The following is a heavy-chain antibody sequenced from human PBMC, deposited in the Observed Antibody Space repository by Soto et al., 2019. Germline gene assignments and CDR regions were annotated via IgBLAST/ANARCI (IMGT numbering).Heavy chain of an antibody. V-gene: IGHV3-7*01. CDR2: IKQDGSEK. J-gene: IGHJ4*02. CDR1: GFTFSSYW. Sequence: GGSLRLSCAASGFTFSSYWMSWVRQAPGKGLEWVANIKQDGSEKYYVDSVKGRFTISRDNAKNSLYLQMNSLRAEDTAVYYCARDGTDYYDSSGYYYFDYWGQGTLVTVSS. D-gene: IGHD3-22*01. CDR3: ARDGTDYYDSSGYYYFDY.